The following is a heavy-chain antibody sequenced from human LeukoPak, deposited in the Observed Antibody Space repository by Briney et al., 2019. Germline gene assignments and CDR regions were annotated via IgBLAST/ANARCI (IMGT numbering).Heavy chain of an antibody. CDR1: GFTVSSNY. J-gene: IGHJ4*02. CDR3: AKVNYYHPYF. V-gene: IGHV3-53*01. CDR2: IYSGGST. Sequence: PGGSLRLSCAASGFTVSSNYMSWVRQAPGKGLEWVSIIYSGGSTYYADSVRGRFTISRDNFQNTLFLQLNNLRVDDTAVYYCAKVNYYHPYFWGQGTLVTVSS. D-gene: IGHD3-22*01.